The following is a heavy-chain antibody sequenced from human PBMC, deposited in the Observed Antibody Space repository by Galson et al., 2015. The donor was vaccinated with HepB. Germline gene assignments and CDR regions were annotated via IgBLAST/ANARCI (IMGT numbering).Heavy chain of an antibody. CDR3: AREVYADDWARSPKLYWLFEL. CDR1: GGSFSNSY. V-gene: IGHV4-34*01. CDR2: INHSGST. D-gene: IGHD4-17*01. Sequence: SETLSLTCAVSGGSFSNSYWAWIRQPPGKGLEWIWDINHSGSTNFNPSLKTPVTISVDTSKNQFSLKLNSVTAADTAVYYCAREVYADDWARSPKLYWLFELWGRGTLVTVSS. J-gene: IGHJ2*01.